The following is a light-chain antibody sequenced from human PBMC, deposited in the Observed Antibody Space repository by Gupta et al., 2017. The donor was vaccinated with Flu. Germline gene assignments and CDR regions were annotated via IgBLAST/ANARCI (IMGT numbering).Light chain of an antibody. CDR2: EDN. CDR3: ETWDSSLSAWV. Sequence: QSVLTQPPSVSAAPGQKVTISCPGIYSNIGHNYVCWYQHLPGTAPKLLIYEDNKRPSGIPGRFSGSKSGTSATLGITGLQTGDEADYYCETWDSSLSAWVFGDGTKLTVL. CDR1: YSNIGHNY. J-gene: IGLJ3*02. V-gene: IGLV1-51*02.